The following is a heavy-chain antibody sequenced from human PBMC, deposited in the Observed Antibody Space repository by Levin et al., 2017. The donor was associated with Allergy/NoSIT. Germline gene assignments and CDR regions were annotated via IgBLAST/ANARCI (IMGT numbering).Heavy chain of an antibody. V-gene: IGHV3-23*01. CDR3: AKEMTRVIPVFDS. J-gene: IGHJ4*02. CDR1: GFTFSSFA. CDR2: ITDSGRT. D-gene: IGHD4-17*01. Sequence: GESLKISCAVSGFTFSSFAMSWVRQAPGKGPEWVSAITDSGRTYYADSVKGRFTVSRDNSKNTLYLQMNSLRTDDTAIYYCAKEMTRVIPVFDSWGQGTLVTVSS.